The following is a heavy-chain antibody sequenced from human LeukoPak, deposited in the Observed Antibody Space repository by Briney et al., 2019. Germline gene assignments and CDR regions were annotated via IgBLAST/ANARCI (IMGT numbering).Heavy chain of an antibody. CDR2: ISSSGSTI. CDR1: GFTFSSYE. V-gene: IGHV3-48*03. CDR3: ARGKLGCPGRY. D-gene: IGHD6-19*01. Sequence: GGSLRLSCAASGFTFSSYEMNWVRQAPGKGLEWVSYISSSGSTIYYADSVKGRFTISRDNAENSLYLQMNSLGAEDTAVYYCARGKLGCPGRYWGQGTLVTVSS. J-gene: IGHJ4*02.